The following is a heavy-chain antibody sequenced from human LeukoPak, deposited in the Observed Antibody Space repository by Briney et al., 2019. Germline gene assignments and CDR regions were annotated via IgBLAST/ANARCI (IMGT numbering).Heavy chain of an antibody. CDR2: INPSGGST. CDR3: ARDRVDTAMTYRVNGMDV. D-gene: IGHD5-18*01. J-gene: IGHJ6*02. V-gene: IGHV1-46*01. CDR1: GYTFTSYY. Sequence: ASVKVSCKASGYTFTSYYMHWVRQAPGQGLEWMGIINPSGGSTSYAQNFQGRVTITADKSTSTAYMELSSLRSEDTAVYYCARDRVDTAMTYRVNGMDVWGQGTTVTVSS.